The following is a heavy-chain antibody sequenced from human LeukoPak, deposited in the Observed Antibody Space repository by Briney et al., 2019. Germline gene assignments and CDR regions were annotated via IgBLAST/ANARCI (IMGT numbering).Heavy chain of an antibody. J-gene: IGHJ4*02. CDR1: GGSISTYY. D-gene: IGHD6-13*01. Sequence: PSETLSLTCTVSGGSISTYYWSWIRQPPGKGLEWIGYIYSSGSTNYNPSLKSRVTVSVDTSKHQFSLKLSSVTAADTAVYYCARHKRGSSWYIPFDYWGQGTLVTVSS. V-gene: IGHV4-59*08. CDR2: IYSSGST. CDR3: ARHKRGSSWYIPFDY.